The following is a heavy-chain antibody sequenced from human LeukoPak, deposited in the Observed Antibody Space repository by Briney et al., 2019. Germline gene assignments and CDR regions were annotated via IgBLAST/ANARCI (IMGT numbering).Heavy chain of an antibody. CDR3: ARDAYYYDSSGYYLCAFDI. CDR1: GVSFSGYY. Sequence: SETLSLTCAAYGVSFSGYYWSWIRQPPGKGLEWIGEINHSGSTNYNPSLKSRVTISVDTSKNQFSLKLSSVTAADTAVYYCARDAYYYDSSGYYLCAFDIWGQGTMVTVSS. CDR2: INHSGST. J-gene: IGHJ3*02. V-gene: IGHV4-34*01. D-gene: IGHD3-22*01.